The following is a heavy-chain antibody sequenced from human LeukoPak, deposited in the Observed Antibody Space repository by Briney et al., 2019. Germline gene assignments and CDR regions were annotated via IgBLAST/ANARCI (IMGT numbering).Heavy chain of an antibody. D-gene: IGHD3-10*01. CDR3: ARAPLWFGELLSGDYYYYYMDV. CDR1: GGSISSYY. CDR2: IYYSGST. V-gene: IGHV4-59*01. J-gene: IGHJ6*03. Sequence: SETLSLTCTVSGGSISSYYWSWIRQPPGKGLEWIGYIYYSGSTNYNPSLKSRVTISVDTSKSQFSLKLSSVTAADTAVYYCARAPLWFGELLSGDYYYYYMDVWGKGTTVTVSS.